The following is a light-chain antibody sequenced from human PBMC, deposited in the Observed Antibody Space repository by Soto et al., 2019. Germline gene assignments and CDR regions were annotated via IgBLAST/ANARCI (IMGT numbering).Light chain of an antibody. CDR3: QTWGTGIHV. CDR1: SGHSSYA. J-gene: IGLJ7*01. V-gene: IGLV4-69*01. Sequence: QPVLTQSPSASASLGASVKLTCTLSSGHSSYAVAWHQQQPEKGPRYLMKVNSDGSHSRGDGIPDRFSGSSSGAERYLTIPSLQSEDEADYYCQTWGTGIHVFGGGTQLTVL. CDR2: VNSDGSH.